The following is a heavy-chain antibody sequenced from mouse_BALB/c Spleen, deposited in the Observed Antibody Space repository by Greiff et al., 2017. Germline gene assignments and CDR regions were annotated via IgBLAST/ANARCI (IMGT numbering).Heavy chain of an antibody. CDR1: GFTFSDYG. V-gene: IGHV5-15*02. D-gene: IGHD1-1*01. J-gene: IGHJ4*01. CDR2: ISNLAYSI. Sequence: EVQGVESGGGLVQPGGSRKLSCAASGFTFSDYGMAWVRQAPGKGPEWVAFISNLAYSIYYADTVTGRFTISRENAKNTLYLEMSSLRSEDTAMYYCARYYGSLYAMDYWGQGTSVTVSS. CDR3: ARYYGSLYAMDY.